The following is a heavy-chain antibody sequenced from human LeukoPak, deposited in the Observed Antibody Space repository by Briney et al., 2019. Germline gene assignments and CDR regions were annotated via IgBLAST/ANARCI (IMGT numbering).Heavy chain of an antibody. J-gene: IGHJ4*02. CDR3: ARVKWELLAGPFEY. V-gene: IGHV4-59*11. Sequence: SETLSLTCTVSGGSISGHYWSWIRQPPGKGLEWIGYIYYSGSTNYNPSLKSRTTISLDTSKSQFSLKLNSVTAADTAVYYCARVKWELLAGPFEYWGQGTLVTVSS. CDR1: GGSISGHY. CDR2: IYYSGST. D-gene: IGHD1-26*01.